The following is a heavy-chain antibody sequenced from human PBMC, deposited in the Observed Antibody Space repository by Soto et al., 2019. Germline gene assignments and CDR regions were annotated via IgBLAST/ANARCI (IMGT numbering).Heavy chain of an antibody. CDR1: EGTFNSYA. CDR2: IIPYYNTL. D-gene: IGHD6-13*01. CDR3: ASGASRWYPYFFDS. V-gene: IGHV1-69*01. J-gene: IGHJ4*02. Sequence: QAQVVQSGAEVRKPGSSVKLSCKASEGTFNSYAIAWVRQAPGQGLEWMGGIIPYYNTLNYAQKFQDRVTITADDSTNTVYMELSSLRSDATAVYFCASGASRWYPYFFDSWAQGTRVTVSS.